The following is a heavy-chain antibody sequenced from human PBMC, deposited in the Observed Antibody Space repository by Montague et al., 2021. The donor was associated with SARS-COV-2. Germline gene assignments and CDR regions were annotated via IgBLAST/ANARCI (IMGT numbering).Heavy chain of an antibody. D-gene: IGHD2-8*01. CDR1: GDSDAGVKPR. J-gene: IGHJ5*02. Sequence: CAISGDSDAGVKPRRRWVEHTPAIQSRQLVICYYMPKKNNDYAVSVKSRITINPDTSKNQFSLQLNSVTPEDTAVYYCSRADPYCTNGVCYTGNWFDPWGQGTLVTVSS. CDR3: SRADPYCTNGVCYTGNWFDP. V-gene: IGHV6-1*01. CDR2: CYYMPKKNN.